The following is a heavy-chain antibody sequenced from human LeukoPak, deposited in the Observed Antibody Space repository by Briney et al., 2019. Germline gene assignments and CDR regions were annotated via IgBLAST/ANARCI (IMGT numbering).Heavy chain of an antibody. CDR2: INPSGGST. V-gene: IGHV1-46*01. J-gene: IGHJ4*02. Sequence: ASVKVSCKASGYTFTSYYMHWVRQAPGQGLEWMGIINPSGGSTSYAQKFQGRVTTTRDTSTSTVYMELSSLRSEDTAVYYCARARYYYDSSGYYSRYYFDYWGQGTLVTVSS. D-gene: IGHD3-22*01. CDR1: GYTFTSYY. CDR3: ARARYYYDSSGYYSRYYFDY.